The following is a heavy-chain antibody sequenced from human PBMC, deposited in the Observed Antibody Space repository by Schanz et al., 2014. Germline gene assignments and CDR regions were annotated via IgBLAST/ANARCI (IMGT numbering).Heavy chain of an antibody. V-gene: IGHV1-69*04. J-gene: IGHJ3*02. CDR2: IIPILGIT. CDR3: ARGLGDERWLDLNEAFDI. CDR1: GYTFTSYG. Sequence: QGQLVQSGAEAKKPGASVKVSCKASGYTFTSYGITWVRQAPGQGLEWMGRIIPILGITNVAQTFQDRVTITADKSTSTAYMELSSLRSEDTAVYYCARGLGDERWLDLNEAFDIWGQGTIVTVSS. D-gene: IGHD6-19*01.